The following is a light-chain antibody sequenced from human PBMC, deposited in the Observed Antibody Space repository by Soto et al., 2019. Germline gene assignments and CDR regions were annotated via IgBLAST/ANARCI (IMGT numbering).Light chain of an antibody. CDR2: DVS. CDR3: QQYKVYPYT. J-gene: IGKJ2*01. V-gene: IGKV1-5*01. CDR1: QSINGR. Sequence: DIQMTQSPSTLSASIGDRVTITCRASQSINGRLAWYQQKPGRPPKLLIYDVSVLESVAPSRFSGSGSGTDFTLTISSLRPDDFASFYCQQYKVYPYTFGQGSRLDIQ.